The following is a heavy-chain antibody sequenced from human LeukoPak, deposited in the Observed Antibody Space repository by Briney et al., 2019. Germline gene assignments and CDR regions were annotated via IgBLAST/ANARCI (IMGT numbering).Heavy chain of an antibody. CDR3: ARHDVVPVIRRGFDF. CDR2: IFYTGTT. J-gene: IGHJ4*02. V-gene: IGHV4-59*08. CDR1: GGSVSGYY. D-gene: IGHD2-21*02. Sequence: SEPLSLTCTVSGGSVSGYYWSWIRQSPGKGLEWIGYIFYTGTTLYSPSLRGRVTMPVDTSENQFSLKLSSVTAADTAMYYCARHDVVPVIRRGFDFWGQGTLVTVSS.